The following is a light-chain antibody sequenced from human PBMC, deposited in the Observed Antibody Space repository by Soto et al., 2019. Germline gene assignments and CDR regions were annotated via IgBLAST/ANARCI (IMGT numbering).Light chain of an antibody. CDR2: FAS. CDR1: QRFFSS. J-gene: IGKJ4*01. Sequence: EIVMTQSPDTLSVSQGERATLSCRPSQRFFSSLAWYQHKPGLPPRLLVSFASTGATGVPPRFSGSGSGTDFTLTVNSLQSEDIAVYYCQQYHNWPDTVGGGTKVDIK. V-gene: IGKV3-15*01. CDR3: QQYHNWPDT.